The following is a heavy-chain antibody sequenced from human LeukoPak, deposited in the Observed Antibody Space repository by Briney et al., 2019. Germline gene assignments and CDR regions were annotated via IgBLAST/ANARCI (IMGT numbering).Heavy chain of an antibody. Sequence: SETLSLTCTVSGGSISSGGYYWRWIRQPPGKGLEWIGSIYYSGSTYYNPSLKSRVTISVDTSKNQFSLKLSSVTAADTAVYYCARSEYSSSSGGRFDRWGQGTLVTVSS. D-gene: IGHD6-6*01. CDR1: GGSISSGGYY. CDR2: IYYSGST. V-gene: IGHV4-39*01. CDR3: ARSEYSSSSGGRFDR. J-gene: IGHJ5*02.